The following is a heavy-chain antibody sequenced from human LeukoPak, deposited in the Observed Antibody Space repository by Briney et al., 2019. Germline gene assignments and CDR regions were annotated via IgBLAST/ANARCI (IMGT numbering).Heavy chain of an antibody. J-gene: IGHJ4*02. CDR2: ISTYNGNT. CDR3: ARAAISKDGSGYFY. D-gene: IGHD3-22*01. CDR1: GYTFTSYG. V-gene: IGHV1-18*01. Sequence: ASVKVSCKASGYTFTSYGISWVRQAPGQGLEWMGWISTYNGNTNYAQKVQGRVTLTTDTSTSTAYMELRSLRSDDTALYYCARAAISKDGSGYFYWGQGTLVTVSS.